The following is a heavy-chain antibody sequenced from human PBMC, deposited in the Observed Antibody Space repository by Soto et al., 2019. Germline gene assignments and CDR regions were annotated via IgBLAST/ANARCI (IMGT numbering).Heavy chain of an antibody. CDR2: IYYSGST. V-gene: IGHV4-61*08. CDR1: GCSISSGGYS. Sequence: SDTLSLTFAVSGCSISSGGYSWGWILQPPGKGLEWIGYIYYSGSTNYNPSLKSRVTISVDTSKNQFSLKLSSVTAADTAVYYCAIGYGCTLDYWGQGTLVTVSS. D-gene: IGHD4-17*01. J-gene: IGHJ4*02. CDR3: AIGYGCTLDY.